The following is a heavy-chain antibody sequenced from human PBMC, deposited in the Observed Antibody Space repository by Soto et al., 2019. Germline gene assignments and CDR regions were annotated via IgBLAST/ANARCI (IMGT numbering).Heavy chain of an antibody. CDR2: INHSGST. CDR3: ARGVTIFGVVIHYYGMDV. Sequence: LSLTCAVYGGSFSGYYWSWIRQPPGKGLEWIGEINHSGSTNYNPSLKSRVTISVDTSKNQFSLKLSSVTAADTAVYYCARGVTIFGVVIHYYGMDVWGQGTTVTVSS. CDR1: GGSFSGYY. D-gene: IGHD3-3*01. J-gene: IGHJ6*02. V-gene: IGHV4-34*01.